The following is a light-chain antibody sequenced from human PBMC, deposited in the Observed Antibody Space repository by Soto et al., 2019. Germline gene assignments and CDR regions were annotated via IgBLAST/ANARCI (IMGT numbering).Light chain of an antibody. CDR2: DAS. J-gene: IGKJ2*01. Sequence: DIPMTQSPSTLSGSVGDRVTITCRASQTISSWLAWYQQKPGQAPKLLIYDASRLESGVPSRFSGGGSGTEFTLTISGLQPEDFATYYCHQYNSYFGPGTKLEI. CDR1: QTISSW. CDR3: HQYNSY. V-gene: IGKV1-5*01.